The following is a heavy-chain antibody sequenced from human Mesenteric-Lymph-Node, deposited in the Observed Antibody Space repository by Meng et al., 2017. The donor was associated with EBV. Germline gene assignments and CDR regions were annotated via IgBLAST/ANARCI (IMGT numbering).Heavy chain of an antibody. CDR1: GGSVSSGGHS. V-gene: IGHV4-30-2*01. CDR2: IYHTGST. Sequence: LHESRSRLVKPSPPLSLTCAVSGGSVSSGGHSWSWIRQPPGKGLELIGYIYHTGSTYYNPSLKSRVTISIDTSKNQFSLKLSSVTAADTAVYFCVRGFGDNNNWFGPWGQGTLVTVSS. D-gene: IGHD4-17*01. J-gene: IGHJ5*02. CDR3: VRGFGDNNNWFGP.